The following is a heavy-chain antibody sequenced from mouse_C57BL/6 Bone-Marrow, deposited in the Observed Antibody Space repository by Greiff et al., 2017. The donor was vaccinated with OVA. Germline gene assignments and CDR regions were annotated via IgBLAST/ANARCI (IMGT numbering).Heavy chain of an antibody. V-gene: IGHV1-53*01. D-gene: IGHD6-1*01. CDR1: GYTFTSYW. Sequence: QVQLQQPGTELVKPGASVKLSCKASGYTFTSYWMHWVKQRPGQGLEWIGNINPSNGGTNYNEKFKSKATLTVDKSSSTAYMQLSSLTSEDSAVYYCAGLQQCLRYWYFEVWGTGTTVTVSS. CDR2: INPSNGGT. CDR3: AGLQQCLRYWYFEV. J-gene: IGHJ1*03.